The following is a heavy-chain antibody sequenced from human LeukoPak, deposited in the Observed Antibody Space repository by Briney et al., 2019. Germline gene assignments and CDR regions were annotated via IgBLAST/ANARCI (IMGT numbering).Heavy chain of an antibody. CDR2: IIPIFGTA. Sequence: ASVKVSCKASGCTFSSYAISWVRQAPGQGLEWMGGIIPIFGTANYAQKFQGRVTITADESTSTAYMELSSLRSEDTAVYYCARGIAAAVQYYFDYWGQGTLVTVSS. CDR3: ARGIAAAVQYYFDY. CDR1: GCTFSSYA. V-gene: IGHV1-69*13. D-gene: IGHD6-13*01. J-gene: IGHJ4*02.